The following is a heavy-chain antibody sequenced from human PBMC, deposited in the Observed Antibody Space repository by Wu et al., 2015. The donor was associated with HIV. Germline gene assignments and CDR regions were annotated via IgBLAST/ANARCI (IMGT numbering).Heavy chain of an antibody. CDR1: GGTFSSYA. D-gene: IGHD3-22*01. J-gene: IGHJ4*02. V-gene: IGHV1-69*11. CDR3: ARERVDYDSGGYRAHRGYYFDY. CDR2: IIPNHGGA. Sequence: QVQLVQSGAEVKKPGSSVKVSCKASGGTFSSYAISWVRQAPGQGLEWMGRIIPNHGGANYAEKFEGRVTITADEATNTAYMDLSRLRSEDTAVYYCARERVDYDSGGYRAHRGYYFDYWGQGTLVIVSS.